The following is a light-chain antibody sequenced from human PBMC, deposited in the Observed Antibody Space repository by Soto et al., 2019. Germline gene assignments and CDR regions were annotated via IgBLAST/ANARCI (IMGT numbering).Light chain of an antibody. CDR2: DVN. Sequence: QSALTQPSSVSGSPGQSVTISCTGTSSDVGAYTYVSWYQQHPGKAPKLMIYDVNKRPSGIPDRFSGFKSGNTASLTISGLQAEDEADYYCCSYAGSYTYVFGTGTKLTVL. CDR3: CSYAGSYTYV. J-gene: IGLJ1*01. CDR1: SSDVGAYTY. V-gene: IGLV2-11*01.